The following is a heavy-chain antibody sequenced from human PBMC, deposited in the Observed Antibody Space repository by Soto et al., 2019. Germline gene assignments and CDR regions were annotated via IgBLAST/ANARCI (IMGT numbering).Heavy chain of an antibody. CDR3: ADLSIYCTRSNCD. Sequence: DVRLLESGGGLVQPGGSLRLSCAASGFTFSSYSMSWVRQAPGKGLEWVSTIGTSASTYYGDSVRGRFTISRDNSRNTLYLQMNSLRAEDTAVYYCADLSIYCTRSNCDWGQGTVVTVSS. J-gene: IGHJ4*02. CDR1: GFTFSSYS. V-gene: IGHV3-23*01. D-gene: IGHD2-8*01. CDR2: IGTSAST.